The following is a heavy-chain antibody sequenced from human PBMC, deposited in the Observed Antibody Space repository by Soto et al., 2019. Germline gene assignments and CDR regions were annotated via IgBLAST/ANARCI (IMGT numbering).Heavy chain of an antibody. J-gene: IGHJ6*02. V-gene: IGHV1-2*04. CDR1: GYTFTGYY. CDR2: INPNSGGT. CDR3: ARDERLRPRTLQNYYVSGSYRSYYYYYGMAV. D-gene: IGHD3-10*01. Sequence: ASVKVSCMASGYTFTGYYMHWVRQAPGQGLEWMGWINPNSGGTNYAQKFQGWVTMTRDTSISTAYMELSRLRSDDTALYYCARDERLRPRTLQNYYVSGSYRSYYYYYGMAVWGQGSTVTVSS.